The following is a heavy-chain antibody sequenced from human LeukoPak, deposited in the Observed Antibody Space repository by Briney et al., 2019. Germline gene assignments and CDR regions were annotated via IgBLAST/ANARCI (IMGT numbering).Heavy chain of an antibody. Sequence: AGGSLRLSCAASGFTVNSHYMSWVRQAPGKGLEWVSVIYSGGSTYYADSVKGRFTVSRDNSKNTLYLQMNSLRAEDTAVYYCAREGRYCSGGSCTNWFDPWGQGTLVTVSS. CDR2: IYSGGST. CDR3: AREGRYCSGGSCTNWFDP. V-gene: IGHV3-66*01. J-gene: IGHJ5*02. CDR1: GFTVNSHY. D-gene: IGHD2-15*01.